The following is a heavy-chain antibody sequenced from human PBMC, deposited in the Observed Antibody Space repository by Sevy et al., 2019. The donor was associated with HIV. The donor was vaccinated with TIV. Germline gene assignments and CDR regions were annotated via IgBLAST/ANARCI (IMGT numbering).Heavy chain of an antibody. D-gene: IGHD1-20*01. CDR1: GYTFTSYD. J-gene: IGHJ5*02. Sequence: ASGKVSCKASGYTFTSYDINWVRQATGQGLEWMGWMNPNSGNTGYAQKFQGRVTMTRNTSISTAYMELSSLRSEDTALYYCTRRYYNWNDYGWFDPWGQGTLVTVSS. V-gene: IGHV1-8*01. CDR3: TRRYYNWNDYGWFDP. CDR2: MNPNSGNT.